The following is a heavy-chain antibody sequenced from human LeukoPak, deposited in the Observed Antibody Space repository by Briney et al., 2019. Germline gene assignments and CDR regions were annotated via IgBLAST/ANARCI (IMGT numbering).Heavy chain of an antibody. J-gene: IGHJ6*03. CDR3: ARDWERADYDFWSGTYYYYMDV. V-gene: IGHV4-59*01. D-gene: IGHD3-3*01. Sequence: SSETLSLTCTVSGGSISSYYWSWIRQPPGKGLEWIGYIYYSGSTNYNPSLKSRVTISVDTSKNQFSLKLSSVTAADTAVYYCARDWERADYDFWSGTYYYYMDVWGKGTTVTVSS. CDR2: IYYSGST. CDR1: GGSISSYY.